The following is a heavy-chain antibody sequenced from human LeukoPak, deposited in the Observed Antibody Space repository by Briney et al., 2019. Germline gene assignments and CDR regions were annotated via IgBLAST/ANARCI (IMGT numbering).Heavy chain of an antibody. CDR2: LSGSGGST. J-gene: IGHJ4*02. V-gene: IGHV3-23*01. Sequence: PGGSLRLSCAASGFTFSSYAMSWVRQAPGKGLEWVSALSGSGGSTSYADSVKGRFTISRDNPKNTLYLQMNSLRAEDTAVYYCATRSGDCSSTSCYSHYWGQGTLVTVSS. D-gene: IGHD2-2*02. CDR1: GFTFSSYA. CDR3: ATRSGDCSSTSCYSHY.